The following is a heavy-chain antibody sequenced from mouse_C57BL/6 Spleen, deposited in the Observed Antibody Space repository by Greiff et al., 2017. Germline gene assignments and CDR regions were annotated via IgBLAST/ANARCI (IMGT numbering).Heavy chain of an antibody. CDR1: GFSLTSYG. D-gene: IGHD1-1*01. CDR3: ANGPYYYGSDAMDY. J-gene: IGHJ4*01. Sequence: VQLQQTGPGLVAPSQSLSITCTVSGFSLTSYGVSWVRQPPGKGLEWLGVIWGDGSTNYHSALISRRSISKDNSKSQVLLTLNSLQTDDTATYYCANGPYYYGSDAMDYWGQGTLVTVSS. CDR2: IWGDGST. V-gene: IGHV2-3*01.